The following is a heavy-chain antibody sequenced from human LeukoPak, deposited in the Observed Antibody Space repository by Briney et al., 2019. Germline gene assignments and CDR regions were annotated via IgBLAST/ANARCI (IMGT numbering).Heavy chain of an antibody. CDR2: IKTDNGDT. J-gene: IGHJ3*02. Sequence: ASVKVSCKASGYTFTTYAIHWVRQAPGQRLEWMGWIKTDNGDTKYSQEFQGRVTMTEDTSTDTAYMELSSLRSEDTAVYYCATKVHYDSSGYLVHAFDIWGQGTMVTVSS. D-gene: IGHD3-22*01. CDR1: GYTFTTYA. V-gene: IGHV1-3*03. CDR3: ATKVHYDSSGYLVHAFDI.